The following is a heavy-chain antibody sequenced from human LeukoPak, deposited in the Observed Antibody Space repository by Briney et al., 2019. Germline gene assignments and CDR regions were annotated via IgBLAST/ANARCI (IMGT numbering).Heavy chain of an antibody. CDR2: IYYSGST. CDR3: ARSRGYDLLTGYYYYFDY. D-gene: IGHD3-9*01. J-gene: IGHJ4*02. Sequence: PSETLSLTCTVSGDSISSGGYYWSWIRQHPGKGLEWIGYIYYSGSTYYNPSLKSRVTISGATSKNQFSLKLSSVTAADTAVYYCARSRGYDLLTGYYYYFDYWGQGTLVTVSP. CDR1: GDSISSGGYY. V-gene: IGHV4-31*03.